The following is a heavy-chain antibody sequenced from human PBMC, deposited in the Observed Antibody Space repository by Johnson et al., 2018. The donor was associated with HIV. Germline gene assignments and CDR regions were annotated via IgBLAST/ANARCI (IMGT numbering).Heavy chain of an antibody. D-gene: IGHD6-19*01. CDR3: ARERGAVAGTASFAV. CDR2: ISHHGSKK. V-gene: IGHV3-30*19. Sequence: QVQLVESGGGFVQPGGSLRLSCAASRFSFSRYGMHWVRQAPGKGLEWVALISHHGSKKDCADSVKGRFTISRDNSKNTLYLQMNSLRAEDTAVDYCARERGAVAGTASFAVWGQGTVVTVSS. CDR1: RFSFSRYG. J-gene: IGHJ3*01.